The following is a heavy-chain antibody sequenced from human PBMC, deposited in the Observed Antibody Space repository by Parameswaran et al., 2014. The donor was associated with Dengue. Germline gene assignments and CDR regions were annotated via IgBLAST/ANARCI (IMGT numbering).Heavy chain of an antibody. CDR3: ARESFWQWLVLDY. V-gene: IGHV6-1*01. CDR2: TYYRSKWYN. Sequence: WIRQSPSRGLEWLGRTYYRSKWYNDYAVSVKSRITINPDTSKNQFSLQLNSVTPEDTAVYYCARESFWQWLVLDYWGQGTLVTVSS. D-gene: IGHD6-19*01. J-gene: IGHJ4*02.